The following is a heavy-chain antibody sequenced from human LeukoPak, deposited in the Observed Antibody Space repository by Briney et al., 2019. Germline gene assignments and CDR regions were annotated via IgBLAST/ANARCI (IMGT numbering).Heavy chain of an antibody. D-gene: IGHD2-2*01. CDR2: ISAYNGNT. V-gene: IGHV1-18*01. J-gene: IGHJ4*02. CDR1: GYTFTSYG. Sequence: ASVKVSCKASGYTFTSYGISWVRQAPGQGLERMGWISAYNGNTNYAQKLQGRVTMTTDTSTSTAYMELRSLRSDDTAVYYCARAYCSSTSCYSGAWYFDYWGQGTLVTVSS. CDR3: ARAYCSSTSCYSGAWYFDY.